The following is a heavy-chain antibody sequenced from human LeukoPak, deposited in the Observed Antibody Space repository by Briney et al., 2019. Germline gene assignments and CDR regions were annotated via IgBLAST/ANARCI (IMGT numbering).Heavy chain of an antibody. V-gene: IGHV1-69*05. CDR2: IIPICGKA. D-gene: IGHD3-22*01. CDR3: ARDGVPLSPYDSSGYYEYNWFDP. Sequence: SVKVSFKASGGTFNSYAISWVRQAPGQGLEWMGGIIPICGKANYVQKLQGRVTITTDESTSTAYMEVSSLRSEDTAVYYCARDGVPLSPYDSSGYYEYNWFDPWGQGTLVTVSS. J-gene: IGHJ5*02. CDR1: GGTFNSYA.